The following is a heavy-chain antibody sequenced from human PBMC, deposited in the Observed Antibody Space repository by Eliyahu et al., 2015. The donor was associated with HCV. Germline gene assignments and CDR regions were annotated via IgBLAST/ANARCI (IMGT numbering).Heavy chain of an antibody. V-gene: IGHV1-18*01. CDR1: GYSFTTYG. D-gene: IGHD2-8*01. Sequence: QVQLLQSGAEVKKPGASMKVSCKASGYSFTTYGINWVRQVPGQGPEWVGWIGVFNGKTDYGQKFQGRVTVTADTTTDTAYLEVRSLRSDDTAVYYCARGHGYYFYMDVWGQGTTVSVSS. J-gene: IGHJ6*03. CDR2: IGVFNGKT. CDR3: ARGHGYYFYMDV.